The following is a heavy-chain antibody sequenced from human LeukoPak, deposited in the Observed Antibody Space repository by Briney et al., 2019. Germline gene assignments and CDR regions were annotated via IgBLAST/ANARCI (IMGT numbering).Heavy chain of an antibody. CDR3: ALGGSGSPFDY. D-gene: IGHD1-26*01. J-gene: IGHJ4*02. CDR1: GFTFSSYA. CDR2: ISGSGGSA. V-gene: IGHV3-23*01. Sequence: ETGGCLRLSCAASGFTFSSYAMSWARQAPGNWLELVSAISGSGGSAYYAHCVKGRLTISRDNSKNTLYLQMNSLRAEDTAVYYCALGGSGSPFDYWGQGTLVTVSS.